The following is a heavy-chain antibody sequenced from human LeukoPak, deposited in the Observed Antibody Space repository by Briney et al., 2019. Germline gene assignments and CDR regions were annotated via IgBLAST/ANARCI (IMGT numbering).Heavy chain of an antibody. D-gene: IGHD1-7*01. Sequence: SETLSLTCTVSGGSISSYYWSWIRQPPGKGLEWIGYIYYSGSTNYNPSLKSRVTISVDTSKNQFSLKLSSVTAADTAVYYCAGDLGTNADWGQGTLVTVSS. J-gene: IGHJ4*02. CDR1: GGSISSYY. V-gene: IGHV4-59*01. CDR3: AGDLGTNAD. CDR2: IYYSGST.